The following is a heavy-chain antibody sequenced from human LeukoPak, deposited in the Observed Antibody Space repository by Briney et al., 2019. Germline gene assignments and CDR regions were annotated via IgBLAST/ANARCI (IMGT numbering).Heavy chain of an antibody. CDR3: ARTLSGDYFDY. D-gene: IGHD1-26*01. CDR2: IYYSGST. Sequence: SETLSLTCTVSGGSISSYYWSWIWQPPGKGLEWIGYIYYSGSTNYNPSLKSRVTISVDTSKNQFSLKLSSVTAADTAVYYCARTLSGDYFDYWGQGTLVTVSS. V-gene: IGHV4-59*01. J-gene: IGHJ4*02. CDR1: GGSISSYY.